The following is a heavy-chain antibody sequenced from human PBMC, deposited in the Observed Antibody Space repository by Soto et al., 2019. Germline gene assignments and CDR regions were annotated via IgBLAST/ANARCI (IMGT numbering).Heavy chain of an antibody. CDR1: GFTFSSYS. V-gene: IGHV3-21*01. Sequence: PGGSLRLSCAASGFTFSSYSMNWVRQAPGKGLEWVSSISSSSSYIYYADSVKGRFTISRDNAKNSLYLQMNSLRAEDTAVYYCARDLPKSPDYGARHHHYYYGMDVWGQGTTVTVSS. CDR2: ISSSSSYI. J-gene: IGHJ6*02. CDR3: ARDLPKSPDYGARHHHYYYGMDV. D-gene: IGHD4-17*01.